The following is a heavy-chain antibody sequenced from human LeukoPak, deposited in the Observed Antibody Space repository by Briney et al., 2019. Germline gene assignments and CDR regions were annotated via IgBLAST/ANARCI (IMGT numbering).Heavy chain of an antibody. V-gene: IGHV3-9*01. CDR1: GFTFDDSA. D-gene: IGHD3-22*01. Sequence: GRSLRLSCAASGFTFDDSAMHWLLQVPGKGLESASGISWNSGIIDYADSVKGRFTISRDNAKNSLYLQMNNLRPDDTAFYYCAKAPPYYSDSSGYFQHWGQGTLVTVSS. J-gene: IGHJ1*01. CDR3: AKAPPYYSDSSGYFQH. CDR2: ISWNSGII.